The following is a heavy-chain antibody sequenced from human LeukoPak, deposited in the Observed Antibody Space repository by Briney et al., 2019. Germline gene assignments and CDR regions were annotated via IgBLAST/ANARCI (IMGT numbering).Heavy chain of an antibody. CDR2: INPNSGGT. D-gene: IGHD2-15*01. V-gene: IGHV1-2*02. Sequence: ASVKVSCKASGYTFTGYYMHWVRQAPGQGLEWMGWINPNSGGTNYAQKFQGRVTMTRDTSISTAYMELSRLRSDDTAVYYCARDIVVATTKEAWFDPWGQGTLVTVSS. CDR3: ARDIVVATTKEAWFDP. J-gene: IGHJ5*02. CDR1: GYTFTGYY.